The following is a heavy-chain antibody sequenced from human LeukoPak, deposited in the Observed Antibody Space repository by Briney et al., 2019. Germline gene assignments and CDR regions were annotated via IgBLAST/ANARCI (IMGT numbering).Heavy chain of an antibody. CDR3: ARDPSNSSGYHAHFDS. CDR2: ISAYNGDT. J-gene: IGHJ4*02. D-gene: IGHD3-22*01. CDR1: GYIFAHNG. Sequence: ASVKVSCKTSGYIFAHNGISWVRQAPGQGPEWMGWISAYNGDTNYAQNFQGRVTMTRDTSTSTVYMELRSLRSDDTAMYYCARDPSNSSGYHAHFDSWGQGTLVTVSS. V-gene: IGHV1-18*01.